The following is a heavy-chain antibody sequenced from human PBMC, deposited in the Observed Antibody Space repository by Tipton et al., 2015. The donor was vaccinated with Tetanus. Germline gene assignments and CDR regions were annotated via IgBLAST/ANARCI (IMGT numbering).Heavy chain of an antibody. Sequence: LRLSCTVSGASINAGGYLWTWVRHHPGKGLEWIGNIYYTALTSYSPSLNSRVRIAVGTSKNQFSLSLTSVTAADSALYFCARGLPREPSYLDYWGQGTLVTVSS. CDR3: ARGLPREPSYLDY. D-gene: IGHD1-26*01. J-gene: IGHJ4*02. CDR2: IYYTALT. V-gene: IGHV4-31*02. CDR1: GASINAGGYL.